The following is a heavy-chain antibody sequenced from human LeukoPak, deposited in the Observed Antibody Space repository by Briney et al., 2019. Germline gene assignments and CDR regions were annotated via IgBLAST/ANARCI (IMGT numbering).Heavy chain of an antibody. CDR1: GFTFSDYH. CDR3: ARGRATKNSDY. J-gene: IGHJ4*02. D-gene: IGHD1-26*01. V-gene: IGHV3-11*01. Sequence: GGSLRLTCAASGFTFSDYHMSWIRQAPGKGLEWVSYISNSGNTIYYVDSVKGRFTISRDNAKNFPYLQMNSLRAEDTAVYFCARGRATKNSDYWGQGTLVTVSS. CDR2: ISNSGNTI.